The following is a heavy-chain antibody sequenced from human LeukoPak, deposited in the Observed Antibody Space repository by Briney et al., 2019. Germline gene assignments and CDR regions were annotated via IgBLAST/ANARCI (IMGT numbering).Heavy chain of an antibody. D-gene: IGHD6-13*01. J-gene: IGHJ6*03. CDR1: GFTFSNYW. CDR3: AARYSSSWYVPYYYMDV. Sequence: GGSLRLSCAASGFTFSNYWMSWVRQAPGKGLEWVANIKDDGSGKYYVDSLKGRFTISRENAKNSLYLQMNSLRAEDTAVYYCAARYSSSWYVPYYYMDVWGKGTTVTVSS. CDR2: IKDDGSGK. V-gene: IGHV3-7*01.